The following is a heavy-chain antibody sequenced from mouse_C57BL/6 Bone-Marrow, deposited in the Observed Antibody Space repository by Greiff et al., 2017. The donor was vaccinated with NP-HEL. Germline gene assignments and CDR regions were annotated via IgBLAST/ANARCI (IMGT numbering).Heavy chain of an antibody. CDR3: ARRGKTGSVDY. V-gene: IGHV1-22*01. D-gene: IGHD4-1*01. J-gene: IGHJ2*01. CDR1: GYTFTDYN. Sequence: DVKLQESGPELVKPGASVKMSCKASGYTFTDYNMHWVKQSHGKSLEWIGYINPNNGGTSYNQKFKGKATLTVNKSSSTAYMELRSLTSEDSAVYYCARRGKTGSVDYWGQGTTLTVSS. CDR2: INPNNGGT.